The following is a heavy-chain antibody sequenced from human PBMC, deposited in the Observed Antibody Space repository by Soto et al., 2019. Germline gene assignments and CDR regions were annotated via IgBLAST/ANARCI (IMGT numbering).Heavy chain of an antibody. V-gene: IGHV4-39*01. Sequence: SETLSLTCTVSGGSISSSSYYWGWIRQPPGKGLEWIGSIYYSGSTYYNPSLKSRVTISVDTSKNQFSLKLSSVTAADTAVYYCARHAIISTRIYYDSSGYSEPFQHWGQGTLVTGSS. CDR3: ARHAIISTRIYYDSSGYSEPFQH. D-gene: IGHD3-22*01. CDR2: IYYSGST. J-gene: IGHJ1*01. CDR1: GGSISSSSYY.